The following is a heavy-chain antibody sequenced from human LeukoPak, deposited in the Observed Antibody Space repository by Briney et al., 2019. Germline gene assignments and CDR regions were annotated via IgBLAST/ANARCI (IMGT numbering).Heavy chain of an antibody. CDR3: AREGDVGATTHFDY. CDR2: INPNSGGT. CDR1: GYTFTGYY. J-gene: IGHJ4*02. Sequence: ASVKVSCKASGYTFTGYYMHWVRQAPGQGLEWMGWINPNSGGTNYAQKFQGRVTMTRDTSISTAYMELSRLRSDDTAVYYCAREGDVGATTHFDYWGQGTLVTVSS. V-gene: IGHV1-2*02. D-gene: IGHD1-26*01.